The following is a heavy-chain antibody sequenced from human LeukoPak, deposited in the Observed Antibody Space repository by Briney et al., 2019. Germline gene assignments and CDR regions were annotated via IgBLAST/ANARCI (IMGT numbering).Heavy chain of an antibody. V-gene: IGHV3-11*01. D-gene: IGHD3-9*01. CDR3: ARDGRTYYDILTGYYFDY. J-gene: IGHJ4*02. Sequence: YADSVKGRFTISRDNAKNSLYLQMNSLRAEDTAVYYCARDGRTYYDILTGYYFDYWGQGTLVTVSS.